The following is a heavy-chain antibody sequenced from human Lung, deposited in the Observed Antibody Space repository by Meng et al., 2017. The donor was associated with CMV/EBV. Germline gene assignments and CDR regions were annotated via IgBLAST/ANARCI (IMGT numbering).Heavy chain of an antibody. V-gene: IGHV3-23*01. CDR2: IGSGSDT. Sequence: VQLLESGGVLVQPGGSLRLSCAASGFTLNDYAMTWVRQAPGQGLEWVSTIGSGSDTHYADSVKGRFTISRDNSRNTLYLQMNSLRAEDTAIYYCAKYRAPGSNRYFDDWGQGTLVTVSS. CDR3: AKYRAPGSNRYFDD. D-gene: IGHD6-13*01. J-gene: IGHJ4*02. CDR1: GFTLNDYA.